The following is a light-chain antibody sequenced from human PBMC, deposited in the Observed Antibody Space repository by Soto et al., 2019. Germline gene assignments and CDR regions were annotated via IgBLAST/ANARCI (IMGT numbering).Light chain of an antibody. CDR1: SGSVSSSYY. CDR2: NTN. V-gene: IGLV8-61*01. CDR3: VLYVGSGIGV. J-gene: IGLJ3*02. Sequence: QAVVTQEPSFSVSPGGTVTLTCGLTSGSVSSSYYPSWHQQTPGQAPRTLIYNTNTRSSGVPDRFSGSILGNKAALTITGAQADDESDYYCVLYVGSGIGVFGGGTKLTVL.